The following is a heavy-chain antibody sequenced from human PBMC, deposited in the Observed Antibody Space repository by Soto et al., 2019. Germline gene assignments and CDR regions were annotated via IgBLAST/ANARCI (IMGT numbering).Heavy chain of an antibody. V-gene: IGHV4-34*01. CDR2: INHSGGT. Sequence: QVQLQQWGAGLLKPSETLSLTCAVYGGSFSGYYWSWIRQPPGKGLEWIGEINHSGGTNYNPSLKSRVTISVDTSKNQFSLKLSSVTAADTAVYYCARGGGVGNQYYYYGMDVWGQGTTVTVSS. CDR1: GGSFSGYY. D-gene: IGHD3-16*01. J-gene: IGHJ6*02. CDR3: ARGGGVGNQYYYYGMDV.